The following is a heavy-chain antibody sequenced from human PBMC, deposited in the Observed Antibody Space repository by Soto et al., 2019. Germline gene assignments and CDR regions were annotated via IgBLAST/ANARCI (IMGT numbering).Heavy chain of an antibody. Sequence: GESLKISCKGSGYSFTSYWIGWVRQMPGKGLEWMGIIYPGDSDTRYSPSFQGQVTISADKSISTAYLQLSSLKASDTAMYYCARFISSGYYYYYGMDVWGKGTTVTVSS. V-gene: IGHV5-51*01. CDR2: IYPGDSDT. J-gene: IGHJ6*04. CDR1: GYSFTSYW. D-gene: IGHD3-22*01. CDR3: ARFISSGYYYYYGMDV.